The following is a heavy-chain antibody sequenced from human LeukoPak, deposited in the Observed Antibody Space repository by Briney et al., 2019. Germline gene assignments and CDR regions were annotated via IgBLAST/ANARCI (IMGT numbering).Heavy chain of an antibody. CDR3: ARQGYCHSSSCARGAFDI. Sequence: SETLSLTCGVSGGSISGYYWTWLRQPPGKGLEWIGYMYYLGSSNYNPSLKSRVSISINTSKNQFSLSLTSVTAADTAVYYCARQGYCHSSSCARGAFDIWGQGTMVTVSS. CDR2: MYYLGSS. V-gene: IGHV4-59*08. J-gene: IGHJ3*02. D-gene: IGHD2-2*01. CDR1: GGSISGYY.